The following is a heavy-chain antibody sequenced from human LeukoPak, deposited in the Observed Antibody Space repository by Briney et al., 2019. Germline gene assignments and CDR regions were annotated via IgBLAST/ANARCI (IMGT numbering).Heavy chain of an antibody. V-gene: IGHV3-23*01. CDR1: GFTFSSYA. CDR2: ISGSGDNT. Sequence: GGSLRLSCAASGFTFSSYAMRWVRQAPGKGLEWVSGISGSGDNTYYADSVKGRFTISRDNSKNTLYVQVNSLGTEDTAAYYCAKGSYYDSSGSFYFDYWGQGTLVTVSS. CDR3: AKGSYYDSSGSFYFDY. D-gene: IGHD3-22*01. J-gene: IGHJ4*02.